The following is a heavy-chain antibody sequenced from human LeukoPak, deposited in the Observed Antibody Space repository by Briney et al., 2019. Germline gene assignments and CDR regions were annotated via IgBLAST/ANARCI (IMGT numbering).Heavy chain of an antibody. Sequence: PSETLSLTCSVSGGSISSNSYYWGWIRQPPGKGLEWIGYIYYSGSTYYNPSLKSRVTISVDTSKNQFSLKLSSVTAADTAVYYCASTIHHGAFDIWGQGTMVTVSS. CDR2: IYYSGST. CDR3: ASTIHHGAFDI. V-gene: IGHV4-31*03. D-gene: IGHD3-9*01. J-gene: IGHJ3*02. CDR1: GGSISSNSYY.